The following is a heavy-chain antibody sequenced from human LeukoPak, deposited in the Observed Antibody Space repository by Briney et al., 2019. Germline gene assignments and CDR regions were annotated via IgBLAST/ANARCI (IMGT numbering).Heavy chain of an antibody. V-gene: IGHV3-11*06. CDR3: ARDPRYCSGGSCYSVWVQVADS. CDR2: ISSSSSYT. CDR1: GFIFSDYY. Sequence: PGGSLRLSCAASGFIFSDYYMSWIRQAPGKGLEWISYISSSSSYTKYAESVKGRFTISRDNAKNSLYLQMNSLRVEDTTVYYCARDPRYCSGGSCYSVWVQVADSWGQGTLVTVSS. J-gene: IGHJ4*02. D-gene: IGHD2-15*01.